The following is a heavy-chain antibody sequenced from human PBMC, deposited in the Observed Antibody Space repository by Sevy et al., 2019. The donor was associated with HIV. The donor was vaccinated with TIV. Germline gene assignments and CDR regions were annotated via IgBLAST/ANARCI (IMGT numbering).Heavy chain of an antibody. CDR3: TRLTGDPGWYFDL. D-gene: IGHD7-27*01. Sequence: GGSLRLSCAASGFTFTGSAMHWVRQASGKGLEWVGRIRGKPNNYATAYAASVKGRFTISRDDSDSTAYLQINNLKTEDTALYYCTRLTGDPGWYFDLWRRGTLVTVSS. CDR2: IRGKPNNYAT. J-gene: IGHJ2*01. V-gene: IGHV3-73*01. CDR1: GFTFTGSA.